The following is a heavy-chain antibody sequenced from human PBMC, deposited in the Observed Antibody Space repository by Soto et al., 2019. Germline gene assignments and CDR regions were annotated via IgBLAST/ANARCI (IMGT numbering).Heavy chain of an antibody. J-gene: IGHJ4*02. Sequence: QLQLQESGSGLVKPSQTLSLTCAGSGGSISSGGYSWSWIRQPPGKGLEWIGYMYHSGSTYYTPSLQSRGTISIDRSKNQFSLKLSSVTAADTTVYYSARVPDYWGQGSRVTFSS. CDR2: MYHSGST. CDR3: ARVPDY. V-gene: IGHV4-30-2*01. CDR1: GGSISSGGYS. D-gene: IGHD2-2*01.